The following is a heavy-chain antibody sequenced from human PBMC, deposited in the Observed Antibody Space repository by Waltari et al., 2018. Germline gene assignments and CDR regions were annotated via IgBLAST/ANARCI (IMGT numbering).Heavy chain of an antibody. J-gene: IGHJ6*02. Sequence: EVQLVESGGGLVRPGGSLRLSCAASGFTFSSYEMNWVRQAPGKGLEWVSYISSSGSTIYYADSVKGRFTISRDNAKNSLYLQMNSLRAEDTAVYYCARDSLEWLSDGMDVWGQGTTVTVSS. CDR2: ISSSGSTI. V-gene: IGHV3-48*03. D-gene: IGHD3-3*01. CDR3: ARDSLEWLSDGMDV. CDR1: GFTFSSYE.